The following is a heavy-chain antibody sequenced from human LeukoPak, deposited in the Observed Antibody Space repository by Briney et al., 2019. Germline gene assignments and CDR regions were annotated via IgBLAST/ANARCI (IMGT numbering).Heavy chain of an antibody. CDR3: ARHAMRDAFDI. J-gene: IGHJ3*02. V-gene: IGHV4-34*01. Sequence: SETLSLTCAVYGGSFSGYYWSWIRQPPGKGLEWIGEINHSGSTNYNPSLKSRVTISVDTSKNQFSLKLSSVTAADTAVYYCARHAMRDAFDIWGQGTMVTVSS. D-gene: IGHD2-2*01. CDR1: GGSFSGYY. CDR2: INHSGST.